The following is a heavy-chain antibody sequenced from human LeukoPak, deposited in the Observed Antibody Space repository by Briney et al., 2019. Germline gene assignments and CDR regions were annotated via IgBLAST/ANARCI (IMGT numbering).Heavy chain of an antibody. CDR2: ISSSSSTI. CDR1: GFTFSSYS. CDR3: AREGDYYDSSGYFAPLDY. Sequence: GGSLRLSCAASGFTFSSYSMNWVRQAPGKGLEWVSYISSSSSTIYYADSVKDRFTISRDNSKNTLYLQMNSLRAEDTAVYYCAREGDYYDSSGYFAPLDYWGQGTLVTVSS. V-gene: IGHV3-48*01. D-gene: IGHD3-22*01. J-gene: IGHJ4*02.